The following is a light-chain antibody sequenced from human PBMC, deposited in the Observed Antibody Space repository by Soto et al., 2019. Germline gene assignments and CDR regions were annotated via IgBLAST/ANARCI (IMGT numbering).Light chain of an antibody. CDR3: QRYNSAPRT. J-gene: IGKJ3*01. V-gene: IGKV1-27*01. Sequence: DIQMTQSPSSLSASVGDRVSITCRASQSISNYLAWYQQKPGRVPKLLIYAASTLQSGVPSRFSGSGSGTDFTLTISSLQPEDVATYYCQRYNSAPRTFGPGNKVDIK. CDR1: QSISNY. CDR2: AAS.